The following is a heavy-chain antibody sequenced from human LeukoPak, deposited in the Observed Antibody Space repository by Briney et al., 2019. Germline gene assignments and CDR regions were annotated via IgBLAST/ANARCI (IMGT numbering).Heavy chain of an antibody. CDR1: GFTFSSYS. D-gene: IGHD6-13*01. CDR2: ISSSSSYI. Sequence: GGSLRLSCAASGFTFSSYSMNWVRQAPGKGLEWVSSISSSSSYIYYADSVKGRFTISRDNAKNSLYLQMNSLRAEDTAVYYCASGIAAAGTKKNPWGQGTLVTVSS. CDR3: ASGIAAAGTKKNP. V-gene: IGHV3-21*01. J-gene: IGHJ5*02.